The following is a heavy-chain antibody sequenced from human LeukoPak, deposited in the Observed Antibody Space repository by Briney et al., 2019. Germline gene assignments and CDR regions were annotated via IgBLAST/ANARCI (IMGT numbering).Heavy chain of an antibody. CDR2: INPSGGST. J-gene: IGHJ4*02. D-gene: IGHD3-22*01. V-gene: IGHV1-46*01. CDR3: ARADSGYYCVY. Sequence: ASVKVSCKASGYTFISYYMHWVRQAPGQGLEWMGIINPSGGSTTYAQKFQGRVTMTRDMSTSTVYMELSSLRSEDTAVYYCARADSGYYCVYWGQGTLVTVSS. CDR1: GYTFISYY.